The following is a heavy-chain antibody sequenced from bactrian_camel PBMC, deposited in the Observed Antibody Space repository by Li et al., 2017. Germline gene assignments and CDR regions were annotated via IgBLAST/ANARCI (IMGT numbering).Heavy chain of an antibody. Sequence: QLVESGGGLVQPGGSLRLSCTTSGFRFNITAMSWARQAPGKELEWVSGINSGGGSTYYLDSVKGRFTISRDNAKNTLYLQMHNLKPEDTAVYYCATASRRRWPGACAKDEFNYWGQGTQVTVS. D-gene: IGHD7*01. CDR2: INSGGGST. CDR1: GFRFNITA. J-gene: IGHJ4*01. V-gene: IGHV3S31*01. CDR3: ATASRRRWPGACAKDEFNY.